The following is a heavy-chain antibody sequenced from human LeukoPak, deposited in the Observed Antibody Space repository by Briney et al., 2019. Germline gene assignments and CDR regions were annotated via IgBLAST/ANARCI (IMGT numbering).Heavy chain of an antibody. V-gene: IGHV1-46*01. Sequence: GASVKVSCKASGYTFIGYYIHWVRQAPGQGLEWMGIINPSGGSTTYAQKFQGRVTMTRDTSTSTVYMELSSLRSEDTAVYYCARTAGKRFDYWGQGTLVTVSS. CDR1: GYTFIGYY. CDR2: INPSGGST. J-gene: IGHJ4*02. CDR3: ARTAGKRFDY. D-gene: IGHD6-13*01.